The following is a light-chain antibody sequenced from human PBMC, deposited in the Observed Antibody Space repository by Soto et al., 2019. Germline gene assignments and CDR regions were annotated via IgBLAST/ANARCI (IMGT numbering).Light chain of an antibody. CDR3: SSYAPSDVL. V-gene: IGLV2-8*01. J-gene: IGLJ2*01. CDR2: DVN. CDR1: PSDVGGSNS. Sequence: QSALTQPPSASGSPGQSVTISCTGTPSDVGGSNSVSWYQQHPGKAPNLMIYDVNKRPSGVPDRFSGSKSGNTASLTVSGLQAADEAYYFCSSYAPSDVLFGGGTKVTVL.